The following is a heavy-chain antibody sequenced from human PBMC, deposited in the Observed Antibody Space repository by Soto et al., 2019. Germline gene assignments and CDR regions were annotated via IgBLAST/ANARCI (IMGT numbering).Heavy chain of an antibody. Sequence: PSETLSLTCTVSGGSISSGGYYWSWIRQHPGKGLEWIGYIYYSGSTYYNPSLKSRVTISVDTSKNQFSLKLSSVTAADTAVYYCARKKVGAPFDYSGQGTLLTV. J-gene: IGHJ4*02. CDR1: GGSISSGGYY. V-gene: IGHV4-31*03. CDR2: IYYSGST. CDR3: ARKKVGAPFDY. D-gene: IGHD1-26*01.